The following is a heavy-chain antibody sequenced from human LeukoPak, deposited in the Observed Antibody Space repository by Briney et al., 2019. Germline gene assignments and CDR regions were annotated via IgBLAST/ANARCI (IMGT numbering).Heavy chain of an antibody. CDR2: INQGGNRV. Sequence: GGSLRLSCAASGLRFSSYWMSWVRQVPGKGLEWVANINQGGNRVNYVDSVKGRVSISRDNANNALFLQMHSLRFEDTAIYYCATTFPYCGDGTCKLGGQGAQVTVSS. V-gene: IGHV3-7*01. CDR3: ATTFPYCGDGTCKL. CDR1: GLRFSSYW. D-gene: IGHD2-15*01. J-gene: IGHJ4*02.